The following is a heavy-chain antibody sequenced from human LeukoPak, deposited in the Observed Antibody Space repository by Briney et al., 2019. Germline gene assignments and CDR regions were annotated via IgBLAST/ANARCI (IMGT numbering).Heavy chain of an antibody. CDR2: ISSSSSYI. J-gene: IGHJ4*02. Sequence: GGSLRLSCAASGFTFSSYSMNWVRQAPGKGLEWVSSISSSSSYIYYADSVKGRFTISRDNAKSSLYLQMNSLRAEDTAVYYCARAMIVVDSYFDYWGQGTLVTVSS. V-gene: IGHV3-21*01. D-gene: IGHD3-22*01. CDR3: ARAMIVVDSYFDY. CDR1: GFTFSSYS.